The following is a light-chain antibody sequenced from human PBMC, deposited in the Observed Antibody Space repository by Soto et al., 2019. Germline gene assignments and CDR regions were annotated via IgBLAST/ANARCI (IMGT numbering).Light chain of an antibody. J-gene: IGKJ4*01. Sequence: EIVMTQSPATLSVSPGGRATLSCRASQSISGALAWYQQKPGQAPRLLIYGASNRATGIPARFSGSGSGTDFTLTISSLEPEDFAVYYCQQRSNWPPLTFGGGTKVDIK. V-gene: IGKV3-11*01. CDR1: QSISGA. CDR2: GAS. CDR3: QQRSNWPPLT.